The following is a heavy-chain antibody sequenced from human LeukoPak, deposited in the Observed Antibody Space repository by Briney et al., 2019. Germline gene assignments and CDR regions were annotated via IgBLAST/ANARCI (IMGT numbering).Heavy chain of an antibody. CDR1: GGSIGSYY. Sequence: SETLSLTCTVSGGSIGSYYWSWVRQPPGKGLEWIGYIYYSGSTNYNPSLKSRVTISVDASKNQFSLKLSSVTAADTAVYYCARGGSYYGYFDYWGQGTLVTVSS. D-gene: IGHD1-26*01. CDR2: IYYSGST. V-gene: IGHV4-59*01. J-gene: IGHJ4*02. CDR3: ARGGSYYGYFDY.